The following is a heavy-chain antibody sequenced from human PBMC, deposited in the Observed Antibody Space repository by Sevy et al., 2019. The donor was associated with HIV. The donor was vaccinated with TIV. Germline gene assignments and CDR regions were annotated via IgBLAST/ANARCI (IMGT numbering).Heavy chain of an antibody. CDR1: GFTFSNYG. V-gene: IGHV3-33*01. CDR3: ARGPLRYCSSSSCYEGDNYYYGMDV. CDR2: IRYDGSNK. D-gene: IGHD2-2*01. J-gene: IGHJ6*02. Sequence: GGSLILSCAASGFTFSNYGIHWVRQAPGKGLEWVAVIRYDGSNKYYEDSVKGRFTISRDNSKNTLYLQINSLRAEDTAVYYCARGPLRYCSSSSCYEGDNYYYGMDVWGQGTTVTVSS.